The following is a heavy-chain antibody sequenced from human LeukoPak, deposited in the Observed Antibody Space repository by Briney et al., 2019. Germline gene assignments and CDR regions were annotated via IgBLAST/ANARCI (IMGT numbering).Heavy chain of an antibody. D-gene: IGHD6-13*01. CDR1: GYTFTGYY. J-gene: IGHJ4*02. CDR2: INPNSGGT. CDR3: AKGDSSSVPQKGPDY. Sequence: SSVTVSFKASGYTFTGYYMHWVRQAPGQGLEWMGWINPNSGGTNYAQKFQDRVTMTRDTSISTAYMELSRLRSDDTAVYYCAKGDSSSVPQKGPDYWGQGPRVSVSS. V-gene: IGHV1-2*02.